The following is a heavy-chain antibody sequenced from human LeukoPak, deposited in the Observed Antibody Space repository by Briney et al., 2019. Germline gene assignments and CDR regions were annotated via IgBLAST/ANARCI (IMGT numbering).Heavy chain of an antibody. D-gene: IGHD1-1*01. V-gene: IGHV4-59*01. J-gene: IGHJ6*02. CDR1: GGSISSYY. Sequence: SETLSLTCTVSGGSISSYYWSWIRQPPGKGLEWIGYIYYSGSTNYNPSLESRVTISVDTSKNQFSLKLSSVTAADTAVYYCAGGGGTTGTTLPFWYYGMDVWGQGTTVTVSS. CDR3: AGGGGTTGTTLPFWYYGMDV. CDR2: IYYSGST.